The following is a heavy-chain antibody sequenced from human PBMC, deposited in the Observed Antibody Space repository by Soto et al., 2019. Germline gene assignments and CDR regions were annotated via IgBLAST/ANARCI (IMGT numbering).Heavy chain of an antibody. D-gene: IGHD3-3*01. CDR1: GGSISSSGYY. CDR2: ISYSGST. CDR3: ARGAGDFWSVYYTAFDS. V-gene: IGHV4-31*03. J-gene: IGHJ4*02. Sequence: SETLSLTYTVSGGSISSSGYYWSWIRQHPGKGLEWIGYISYSGSTYYNPSLKSRVTISVDTSKNQFSLKLSSVTAADTAVYYCARGAGDFWSVYYTAFDSWGQGTLVTVSS.